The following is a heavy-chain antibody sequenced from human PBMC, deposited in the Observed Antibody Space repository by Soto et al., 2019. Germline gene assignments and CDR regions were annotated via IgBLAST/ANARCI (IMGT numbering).Heavy chain of an antibody. D-gene: IGHD3-10*01. CDR1: GYTFTSYG. Sequence: QVQLVQSGAEVKKPGASVKVSCKASGYTFTSYGISWVRQAPGQGLEWMGWISAYNGNTNYAQKLQGRVTMTTDTSTSTAYMELRSLRSDDTAVYYCARGRYYGSGSHGVYYYGMDVWGQGTTVTVSS. CDR2: ISAYNGNT. CDR3: ARGRYYGSGSHGVYYYGMDV. J-gene: IGHJ6*02. V-gene: IGHV1-18*01.